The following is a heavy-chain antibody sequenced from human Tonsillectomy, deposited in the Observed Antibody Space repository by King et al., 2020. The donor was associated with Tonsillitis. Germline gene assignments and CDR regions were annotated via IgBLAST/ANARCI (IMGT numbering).Heavy chain of an antibody. D-gene: IGHD3-3*01. CDR2: IIPIFGTA. CDR3: ARAGTIFGVVTDSFYI. Sequence: VQLVESGAEVKKPGSSVKVSCKASGGTFSSYAISWVRQAPGQGLEWMGGIIPIFGTANYAQKFQGRVTITADESTSTAYMELSSLRSEDTAVYYCARAGTIFGVVTDSFYIWGQGTMVTVSS. V-gene: IGHV1-69*01. J-gene: IGHJ3*02. CDR1: GGTFSSYA.